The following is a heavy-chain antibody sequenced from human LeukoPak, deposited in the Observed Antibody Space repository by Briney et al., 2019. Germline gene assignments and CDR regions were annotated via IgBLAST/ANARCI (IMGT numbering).Heavy chain of an antibody. Sequence: SETLSLTCIVSGGSISRSAYYWGWLRQPPGKGLEWIGSISDSGSTYYSPSLKSRVTISVDTSKNRFSLKLSTVTAADTAVYYCARRPTGDPKFDYWGQGTLVTVSS. J-gene: IGHJ4*02. CDR3: ARRPTGDPKFDY. V-gene: IGHV4-39*07. CDR2: ISDSGST. D-gene: IGHD7-27*01. CDR1: GGSISRSAYY.